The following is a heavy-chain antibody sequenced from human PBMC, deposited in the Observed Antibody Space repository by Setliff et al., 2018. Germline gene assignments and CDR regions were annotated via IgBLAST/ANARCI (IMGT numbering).Heavy chain of an antibody. Sequence: SETLSLTCTVSGGSISSGSYYWSWIRQPAGKGLEWIGRIYTSGSTNYNPSLKSRVTISVDTSKNQFSLKLSSVAAADTAVYYCARGPVMIVATGYFDYWGQGTLVTVSS. D-gene: IGHD3-22*01. CDR1: GGSISSGSYY. CDR3: ARGPVMIVATGYFDY. CDR2: IYTSGST. J-gene: IGHJ4*02. V-gene: IGHV4-61*02.